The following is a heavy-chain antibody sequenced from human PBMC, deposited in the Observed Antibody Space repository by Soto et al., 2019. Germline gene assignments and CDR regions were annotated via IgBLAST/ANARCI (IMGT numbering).Heavy chain of an antibody. J-gene: IGHJ4*02. Sequence: GESLKISCKGSGYSFTSYWISWVRQMPGKGLEWMGRIDPSDSYTNYSPSFQGHVTISADKSISTAYLQWSSLKASDTAMYYCASSGSSGSSWLSDFDYWGQGTLVTVSS. CDR2: IDPSDSYT. CDR1: GYSFTSYW. CDR3: ASSGSSGSSWLSDFDY. V-gene: IGHV5-10-1*01. D-gene: IGHD6-13*01.